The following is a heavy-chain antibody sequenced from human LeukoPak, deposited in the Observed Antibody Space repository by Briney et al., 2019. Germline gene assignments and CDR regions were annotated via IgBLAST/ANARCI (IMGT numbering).Heavy chain of an antibody. CDR2: IYYSGST. D-gene: IGHD5-12*01. J-gene: IGHJ4*01. Sequence: SETLSLTCTVSGGSISSYYWSWIRQPPGKGLEWIGYIYYSGSTNYNPSLKSRVTISVDTSKNQFSLKLSSVTAADTAVYYCARVWRGYSGYDSPLDYWGHGTLVTVSS. CDR1: GGSISSYY. CDR3: ARVWRGYSGYDSPLDY. V-gene: IGHV4-59*01.